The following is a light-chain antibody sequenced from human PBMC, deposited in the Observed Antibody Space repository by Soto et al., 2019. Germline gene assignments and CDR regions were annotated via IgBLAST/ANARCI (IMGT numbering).Light chain of an antibody. J-gene: IGKJ5*01. CDR1: QSISSY. Sequence: IQMNQSPASLSASVGDRVTITCRASQSISSYLNWYQQKPGKAPKLLIYAASSLQSGVPSRFSGSGSGTDFTLTISSLQPEDFATYYCQQSYSTLTIGQGTRLEI. CDR3: QQSYSTLT. V-gene: IGKV1-39*01. CDR2: AAS.